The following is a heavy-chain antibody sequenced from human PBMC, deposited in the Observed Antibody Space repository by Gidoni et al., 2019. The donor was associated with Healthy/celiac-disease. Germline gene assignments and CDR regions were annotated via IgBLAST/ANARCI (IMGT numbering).Heavy chain of an antibody. D-gene: IGHD1-26*01. V-gene: IGHV4-39*01. CDR2: IYYSGST. CDR3: ARPAGSGSYYAFDY. Sequence: QLQLQESGPGLVKPSETLSLTCTVSGGSLSSSSYYWGWIRQPPGKGLEWIGSIYYSGSTYYHPSLKSRVTISVDTSKNQFSLKLSSVTAADTAVYYCARPAGSGSYYAFDYWGQGTLVTVSS. CDR1: GGSLSSSSYY. J-gene: IGHJ4*02.